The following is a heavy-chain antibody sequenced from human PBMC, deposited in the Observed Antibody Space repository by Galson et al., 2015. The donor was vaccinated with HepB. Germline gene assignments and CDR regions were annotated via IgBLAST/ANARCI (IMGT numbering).Heavy chain of an antibody. V-gene: IGHV3-7*03. CDR1: GFTFSSYW. CDR3: ARTRAKLERLVYYFDY. D-gene: IGHD1-1*01. J-gene: IGHJ4*02. CDR2: IKQDGSEK. Sequence: SLRLSCAASGFTFSSYWMSWVRQAPGKGLEWVANIKQDGSEKYYVDSVKGRFTISRDNAKNSLYLQMNSLRAEDTAVYYCARTRAKLERLVYYFDYWGQGTLVTVSS.